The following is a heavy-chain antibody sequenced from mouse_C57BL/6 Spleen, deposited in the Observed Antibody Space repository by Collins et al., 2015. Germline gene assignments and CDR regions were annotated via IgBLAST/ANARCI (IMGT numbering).Heavy chain of an antibody. CDR3: ARKDYGYEGDY. J-gene: IGHJ4*01. CDR1: GFSLTSYG. Sequence: QVQLKQSGPGLVQPSQSLSITCTVSGFSLTSYGVHWVRQSPGKGLEWLGVIWSGGSTDYNAAFISRLSTSKDNSKSQVFFKMNSLQANDTAIYYCARKDYGYEGDYWGQGTSVTVSS. CDR2: IWSGGST. D-gene: IGHD1-2*01. V-gene: IGHV2-2*02.